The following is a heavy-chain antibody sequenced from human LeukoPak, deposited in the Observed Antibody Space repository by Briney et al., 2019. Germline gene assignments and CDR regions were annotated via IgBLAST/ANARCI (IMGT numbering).Heavy chain of an antibody. D-gene: IGHD3-22*01. CDR3: ARVPYYYDSSGYIDY. Sequence: ASVKVSCKASGGTFSSYAISWVRQAPGQGLEWMGGIIPIFGTANYAQKFQGRVTITTDESTSTAYMELGSLRSEDTAVYYCARVPYYYDSSGYIDYWGQGTLVTVSS. CDR1: GGTFSSYA. J-gene: IGHJ4*02. V-gene: IGHV1-69*05. CDR2: IIPIFGTA.